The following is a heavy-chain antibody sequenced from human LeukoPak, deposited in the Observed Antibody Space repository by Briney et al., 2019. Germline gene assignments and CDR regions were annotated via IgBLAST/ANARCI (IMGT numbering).Heavy chain of an antibody. CDR2: IYPGDSDT. V-gene: IGHV5-51*01. CDR3: ARVSPFYDSSGYNDY. Sequence: GESLKISCKGSGYSFTSYWIGWVRQVPGKGVEWVGIIYPGDSDTRYSPSFQGQVTISADKSISTAYLQWSSLKASDTAMYYCARVSPFYDSSGYNDYWGQGTLVTVSS. J-gene: IGHJ4*02. D-gene: IGHD3-22*01. CDR1: GYSFTSYW.